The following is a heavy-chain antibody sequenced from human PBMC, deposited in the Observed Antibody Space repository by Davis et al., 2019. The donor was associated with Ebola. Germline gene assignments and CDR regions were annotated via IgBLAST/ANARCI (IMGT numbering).Heavy chain of an antibody. Sequence: PSETLSLTCTVSGDPIVNHFWSWIRQPPGKGLEWIAFIYADGNTNYNPSLESRVTISLDTSGSRFSLKLTSVSPADTAVYYCARRAWGSAFGYFDSWGQGILVTVSS. CDR2: IYADGNT. D-gene: IGHD7-27*01. V-gene: IGHV4-59*11. J-gene: IGHJ4*02. CDR1: GDPIVNHF. CDR3: ARRAWGSAFGYFDS.